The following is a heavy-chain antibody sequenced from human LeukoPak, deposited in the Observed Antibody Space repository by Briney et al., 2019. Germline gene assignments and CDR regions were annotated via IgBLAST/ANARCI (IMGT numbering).Heavy chain of an antibody. CDR3: ARSEQWLAWNY. D-gene: IGHD6-19*01. CDR2: IYNSDST. Sequence: GESLRLSCAASGFTVNSKHMGWVRQAPGKGLEWVSVIYNSDSTQCADSVKGRFTISGDNSKNTLYLQMNSLRADDTAMYYCARSEQWLAWNYWGQGTLVTVSS. CDR1: GFTVNSKH. J-gene: IGHJ4*02. V-gene: IGHV3-53*01.